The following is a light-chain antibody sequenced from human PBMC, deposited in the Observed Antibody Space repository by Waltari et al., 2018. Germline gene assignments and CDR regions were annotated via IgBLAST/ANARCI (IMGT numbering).Light chain of an antibody. J-gene: IGLJ2*01. Sequence: QSALTQPASVSGSPGQSITISCPGTNSDIGAYNYVFWYQQYPGTAPKLIIYDVNSRPSGISVRFSGSKSGNTAYLTISGLQAEDEADYYCSAHSASSTHVLFGGGTKLTVL. CDR2: DVN. CDR1: NSDIGAYNY. V-gene: IGLV2-14*03. CDR3: SAHSASSTHVL.